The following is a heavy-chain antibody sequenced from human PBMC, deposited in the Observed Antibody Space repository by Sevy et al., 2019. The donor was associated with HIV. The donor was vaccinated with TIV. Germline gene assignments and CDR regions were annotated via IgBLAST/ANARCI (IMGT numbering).Heavy chain of an antibody. V-gene: IGHV3-21*01. CDR1: GFTFTSYS. J-gene: IGHJ4*02. Sequence: GGSLRLSCEASGFTFTSYSMNWVRQAPGKGLEWVSSISSYSYIAYADSVKGRFTVSRDNAKNSLYLQMNSLRAEDIAVYYCAGDGGNYFDYWGQGTLVTVSS. CDR2: ISSYSYI. D-gene: IGHD3-16*01. CDR3: AGDGGNYFDY.